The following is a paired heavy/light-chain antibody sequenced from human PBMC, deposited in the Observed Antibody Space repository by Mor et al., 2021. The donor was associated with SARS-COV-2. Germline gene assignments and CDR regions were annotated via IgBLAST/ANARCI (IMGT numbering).Light chain of an antibody. CDR2: DDR. CDR3: QVWDSRNDLVI. CDR1: DIGSDS. V-gene: IGLV3-21*02. Sequence: SYVLTQPPSVSVAPGQTATIVCGGNDIGSDSVHWYRQRPGQAPVLVIYDDRDRPSGIPERISGSNSGNTATLTISRVEARDEADYYCQVWDSRNDLVIFGGGTKLTVL. J-gene: IGLJ2*01.
Heavy chain of an antibody. J-gene: IGHJ3*01. CDR3: VKDRGGKVLGEYEEWSNAFDV. Sequence: EALLVESGGELVQPGGSLRLSCSASGFLFSEYPLHWVRQPTGKGLDHVAGISSRGSEASYADSVRGRFIITRDNSKNKLYLHMTSLTTADTGVYYCVKDRGGKVLGEYEEWSNAFDVWGQGTLVTVSS. CDR2: ISSRGSEA. V-gene: IGHV3-64D*06. CDR1: GFLFSEYP. D-gene: IGHD4-17*01.